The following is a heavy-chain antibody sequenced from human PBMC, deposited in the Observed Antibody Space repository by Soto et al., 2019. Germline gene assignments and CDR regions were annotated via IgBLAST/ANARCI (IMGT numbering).Heavy chain of an antibody. D-gene: IGHD3-3*01. CDR3: VNDRAKIFGVVWKYGMDV. J-gene: IGHJ6*02. CDR1: GFTFRSYA. V-gene: IGHV3-23*01. Sequence: EVQLLESGGGLVQPGGSLRLSCAASGFTFRSYAMAWVRQAPGKGLEWVSGISEKGDTKYYADPVRGRFTISRDNSMKTMDILMNNLRAEDTGVYYCVNDRAKIFGVVWKYGMDVGGHGTTVYVSS. CDR2: ISEKGDTK.